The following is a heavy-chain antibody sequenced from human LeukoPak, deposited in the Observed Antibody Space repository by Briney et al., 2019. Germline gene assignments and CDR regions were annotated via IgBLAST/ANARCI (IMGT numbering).Heavy chain of an antibody. J-gene: IGHJ5*02. Sequence: EASVKVSCKASGDTFNRYGITWVRQAPGQGLEWMGWISTGNGNTNYGQKFQGRVTMTTDTSTRIAYMELRSLRSDDTAMYYCARITVDWFDPWGQGTLVTVSS. CDR3: ARITVDWFDP. V-gene: IGHV1-18*01. CDR2: ISTGNGNT. CDR1: GDTFNRYG. D-gene: IGHD3-16*01.